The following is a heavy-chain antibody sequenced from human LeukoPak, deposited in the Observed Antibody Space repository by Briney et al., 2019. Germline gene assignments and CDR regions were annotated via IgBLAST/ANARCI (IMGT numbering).Heavy chain of an antibody. CDR1: GGSFSGYY. V-gene: IGHV4-34*01. Sequence: SETLSLTCAVYGGSFSGYYWSWIRQPPGKGLEWIGEITQRGSTNYNPSLKSRVTISVDTSKNQYSLKLNSVTAADTAVYYCARYDIVATNWFDPWGQGTLVTVSS. CDR3: ARYDIVATNWFDP. J-gene: IGHJ5*02. D-gene: IGHD5-12*01. CDR2: ITQRGST.